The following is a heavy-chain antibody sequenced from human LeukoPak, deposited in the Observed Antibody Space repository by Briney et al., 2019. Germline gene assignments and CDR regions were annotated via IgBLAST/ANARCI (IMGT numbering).Heavy chain of an antibody. D-gene: IGHD3-10*01. CDR3: AKPRISISRFRGVSDY. CDR2: ISGSGGST. CDR1: GFTFSSYA. Sequence: GGSLRLTCAASGFTFSSYAMSWVRQAPGKGLEWVSVISGSGGSTYYSDSVRGRFTISKDNSKNTLYLQMNSLRAKDTAVYYCAKPRISISRFRGVSDYWGQGTLVTVSS. V-gene: IGHV3-23*01. J-gene: IGHJ4*02.